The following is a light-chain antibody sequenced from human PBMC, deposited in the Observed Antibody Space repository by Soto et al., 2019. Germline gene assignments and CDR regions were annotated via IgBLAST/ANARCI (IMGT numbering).Light chain of an antibody. V-gene: IGLV2-8*01. CDR3: LSFVASLNFAV. Sequence: QSVLNQPRSASGCPGQSVTISCTGTGSDVGGYNYVSWYQQHPGKVPKLMIYEVTKRPSGVPERFSGSKSGNPASLTVSGLQAEEEPDYSGLSFVASLNFAVSGPGSKVPLL. J-gene: IGLJ1*01. CDR2: EVT. CDR1: GSDVGGYNY.